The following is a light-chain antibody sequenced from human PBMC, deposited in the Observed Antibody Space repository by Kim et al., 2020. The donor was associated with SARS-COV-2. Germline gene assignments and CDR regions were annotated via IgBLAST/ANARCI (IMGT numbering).Light chain of an antibody. CDR3: QQHNGY. CDR1: QSINSG. Sequence: TLSASVGDTVTITCRASQSINSGLAWYLQKPGKAPKLLIYAVSNLDSGVPSRFSGSGSGTQFTLTISSLQPDDFATYYCQQHNGYFGGGTKVDIK. V-gene: IGKV1-5*01. CDR2: AVS. J-gene: IGKJ4*01.